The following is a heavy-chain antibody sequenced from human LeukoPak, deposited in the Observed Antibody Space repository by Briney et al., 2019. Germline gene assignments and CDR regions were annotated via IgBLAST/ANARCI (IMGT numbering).Heavy chain of an antibody. J-gene: IGHJ4*02. CDR1: GFAFSSYA. V-gene: IGHV3-23*01. CDR2: ISGSGGST. Sequence: GGSLRLSCAASGFAFSSYAMSWVRQAPGKGLEWVSAISGSGGSTYYADSVKGRFTISRDNAKNTLYLQMNSLRAEDTAVYYCSKTHTYYYGSGSYYDPFDYWGQGTLVTVSS. D-gene: IGHD3-10*01. CDR3: SKTHTYYYGSGSYYDPFDY.